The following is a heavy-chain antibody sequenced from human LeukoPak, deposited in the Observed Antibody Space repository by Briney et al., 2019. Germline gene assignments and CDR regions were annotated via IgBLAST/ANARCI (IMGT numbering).Heavy chain of an antibody. D-gene: IGHD6-19*01. V-gene: IGHV1-69*04. CDR1: GGTFSSYA. Sequence: GSSVKVSCKASGGTFSSYAISWVRQAPGQGLEWMGRIIPILGIANYAQKFQGRVTITADKSTSTAYVELSSLRSEDTAVYYCARSAIVAVAAYYFDYWGQGTLVTVSS. CDR2: IIPILGIA. J-gene: IGHJ4*02. CDR3: ARSAIVAVAAYYFDY.